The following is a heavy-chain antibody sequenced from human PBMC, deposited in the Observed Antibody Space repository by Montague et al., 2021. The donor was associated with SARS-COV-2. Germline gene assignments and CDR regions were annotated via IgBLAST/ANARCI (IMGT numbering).Heavy chain of an antibody. J-gene: IGHJ6*02. CDR3: ARVERLQLAWLSGMDV. Sequence: SETLSLTCTVSGGSISSSGYYWGWIRQPPGKGLEWIGYIYYSGSTYYNPSLKSRVTISVDTSKNQFSLKLSSVTAADTAVYYCARVERLQLAWLSGMDVWGQGTTVTVSS. CDR2: IYYSGST. CDR1: GGSISSSGYY. D-gene: IGHD6-13*01. V-gene: IGHV4-39*07.